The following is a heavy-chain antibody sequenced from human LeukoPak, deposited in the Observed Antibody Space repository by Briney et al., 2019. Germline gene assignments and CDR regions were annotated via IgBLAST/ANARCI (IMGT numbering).Heavy chain of an antibody. CDR1: GGSISSSSYY. CDR2: IYYSGST. V-gene: IGHV4-39*07. CDR3: ARGFYGSGSYPLDY. J-gene: IGHJ4*02. D-gene: IGHD3-10*01. Sequence: SETLSLTCTVSGGSISSSSYYWGWIRQPPGKGLEWIGSIYYSGSTYYNPSLKSRVTISVDTSKNQFSLKLSSVTAADTAVYYCARGFYGSGSYPLDYWGQGTLVTVSS.